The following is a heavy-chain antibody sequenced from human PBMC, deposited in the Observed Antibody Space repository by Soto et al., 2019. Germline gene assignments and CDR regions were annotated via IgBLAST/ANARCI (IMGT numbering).Heavy chain of an antibody. J-gene: IGHJ3*01. CDR3: ARHPYSAPYIVLLPSSVVLHAFDV. CDR1: GGSISSSNCY. V-gene: IGHV4-39*01. D-gene: IGHD2-2*01. CDR2: IYYSGST. Sequence: QLQLQESGPGLVKPSETLSLTCTVSGGSISSSNCYWGWIRQPPGKGLEWIGSIYYSGSTYYNPSLKSRVTISVDASKNRFSLKLSSVTASDTAVYYCARHPYSAPYIVLLPSSVVLHAFDVWGQGTMVAVSS.